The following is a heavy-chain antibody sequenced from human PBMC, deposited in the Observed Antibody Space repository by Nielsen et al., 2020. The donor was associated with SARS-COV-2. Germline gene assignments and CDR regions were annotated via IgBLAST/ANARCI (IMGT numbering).Heavy chain of an antibody. CDR3: ARDAPYSRSTLRN. D-gene: IGHD6-6*01. V-gene: IGHV3-7*01. CDR1: GFTFSSYW. CDR2: IKQDGSEK. J-gene: IGHJ4*02. Sequence: GESLKISCAASGFTFSSYWMSWVRQAPGKGLEWVANIKQDGSEKYYVDSVKGRFTISRDNAKNSLYLQMNSLRAEDTAVYYCARDAPYSRSTLRNWGQRNLVNVIS.